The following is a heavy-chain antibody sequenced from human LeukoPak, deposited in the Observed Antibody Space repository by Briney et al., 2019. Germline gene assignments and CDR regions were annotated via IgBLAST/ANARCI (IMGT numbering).Heavy chain of an antibody. CDR3: ARVGHRIGTTELYYYYGMDV. V-gene: IGHV4-59*01. CDR2: IYYSGST. Sequence: PSETLSLTCTVSGGSISSYYWSWIRQPPGKGLEWIGYIYYSGSTNYNPSLKSRVTISVDTSKNQFSLKLSSVTAADTAVYYCARVGHRIGTTELYYYYGMDVWGQGTTVTVSS. J-gene: IGHJ6*02. D-gene: IGHD1-1*01. CDR1: GGSISSYY.